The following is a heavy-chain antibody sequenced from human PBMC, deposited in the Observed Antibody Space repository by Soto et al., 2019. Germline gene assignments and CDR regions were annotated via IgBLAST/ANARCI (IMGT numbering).Heavy chain of an antibody. CDR3: ARSPGQALSRGGALDI. CDR1: GFSLSTSGVG. V-gene: IGHV2-5*02. CDR2: IYWDDEK. D-gene: IGHD3-3*01. J-gene: IGHJ3*02. Sequence: QITLKESGPTLVKPTQTLTLTCTFSGFSLSTSGVGVGWIRQPPGKALEFVTLIYWDDEKRYSPSLKSRLTTTKDTPKNQVVFTMPNMDPVDTATYTCARSPGQALSRGGALDIWGQGTWVTVSS.